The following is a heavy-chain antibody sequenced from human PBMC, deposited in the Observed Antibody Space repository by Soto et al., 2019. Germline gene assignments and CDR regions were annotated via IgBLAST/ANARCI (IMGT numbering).Heavy chain of an antibody. CDR1: WYTFTGHY. Sequence: GASVKVSSKVSWYTFTGHYIHWVRQAPKQGPQWMGEIRPERGATRYAEKFQGTVTMPLDTSIPTVYMELKNLSPDDTAVYYCGRGRSGQIVVFYWGQGTPVTVSS. CDR2: IRPERGAT. CDR3: GRGRSGQIVVFY. J-gene: IGHJ4*02. D-gene: IGHD1-26*01. V-gene: IGHV1-2*02.